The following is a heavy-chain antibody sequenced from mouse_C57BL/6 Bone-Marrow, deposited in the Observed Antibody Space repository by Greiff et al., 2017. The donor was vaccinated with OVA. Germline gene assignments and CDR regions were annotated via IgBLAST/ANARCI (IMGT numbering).Heavy chain of an antibody. CDR3: ARGGYGNFHFDY. V-gene: IGHV1-72*01. Sequence: QVHVKQSGAELVKPGASVKLSCKASGYTFTSYCMHWVKQRPGRGLEWIGRIDPNSGGTKYNEKFKGKATLTVDKPSSTAYMQLSSLTSEDSEVCDSARGGYGNFHFDYWGQGTTLTVSS. CDR1: GYTFTSYC. CDR2: IDPNSGGT. D-gene: IGHD2-1*01. J-gene: IGHJ2*01.